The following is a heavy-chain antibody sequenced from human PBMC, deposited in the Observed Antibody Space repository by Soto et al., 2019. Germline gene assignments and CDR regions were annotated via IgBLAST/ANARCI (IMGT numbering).Heavy chain of an antibody. CDR3: ARTYYDFWSGQNYYYYYGMDV. D-gene: IGHD3-3*01. Sequence: SETLSLTCTVSGGSISSSSYYWGWIRQPPGKGLEWIGSIYYSGSTYYNPSLKSRVTISVDTSKNQFSLKLSSVTAADTAVYYCARTYYDFWSGQNYYYYYGMDVWGQGTTVTVSS. CDR1: GGSISSSSYY. V-gene: IGHV4-39*01. CDR2: IYYSGST. J-gene: IGHJ6*02.